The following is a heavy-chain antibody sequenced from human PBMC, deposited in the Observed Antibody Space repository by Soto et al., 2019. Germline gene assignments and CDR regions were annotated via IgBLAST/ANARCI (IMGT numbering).Heavy chain of an antibody. CDR2: ISFDGSKE. V-gene: IGHV3-30*03. Sequence: QLVESGGRGVQPGRSLRLSCEASEFTFSSYAMHWVRQAPGRGLERVALISFDGSKEYYADSVKGRFIISRDNSRSMVYLQMDSLRPDDTAIYYCARPIPRWSYHYGMDVWGQGTTVTVSS. CDR3: ARPIPRWSYHYGMDV. J-gene: IGHJ6*02. D-gene: IGHD2-15*01. CDR1: EFTFSSYA.